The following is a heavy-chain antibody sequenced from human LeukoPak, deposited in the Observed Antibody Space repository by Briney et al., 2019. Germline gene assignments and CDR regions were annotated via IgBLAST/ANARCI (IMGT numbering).Heavy chain of an antibody. Sequence: ASVKVSCKASGYTFTSYGISWVRQAPGQGLEWMGWINPNSGGTNYAQRFQGRVTMTRDTSISTAYMELSRLRSDDTAVYYCARGHGVLRFLEWLYWGQGTLVTVSS. CDR2: INPNSGGT. CDR3: ARGHGVLRFLEWLY. J-gene: IGHJ4*02. CDR1: GYTFTSYG. V-gene: IGHV1-2*02. D-gene: IGHD3-3*01.